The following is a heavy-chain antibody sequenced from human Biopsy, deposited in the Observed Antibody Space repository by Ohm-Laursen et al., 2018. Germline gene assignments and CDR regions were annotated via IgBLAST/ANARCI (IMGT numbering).Heavy chain of an antibody. V-gene: IGHV1-69*06. D-gene: IGHD3-9*01. CDR1: GGTFSNYG. J-gene: IGHJ1*01. Sequence: SVKVSCKTPGGTFSNYGVNWVRQAPGHGLEWLGGNIPILGTGNYAQKFQDRVTVAADTSTSTATMELRSLRSDDTAVYYCATKLTGYFHHWGQGTLVIVSS. CDR2: NIPILGTG. CDR3: ATKLTGYFHH.